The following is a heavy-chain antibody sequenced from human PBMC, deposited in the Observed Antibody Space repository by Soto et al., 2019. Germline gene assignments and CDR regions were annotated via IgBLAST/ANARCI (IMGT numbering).Heavy chain of an antibody. CDR1: GGSFSGYY. D-gene: IGHD3-22*01. V-gene: IGHV4-34*01. J-gene: IGHJ4*02. Sequence: PSETLSLTCAVYGGSFSGYYWSWIRQPPGKGLEWIGEINHSGSTNYNPSLKSRVTISVDTSKNQFSLHLTSVTAADTAVYYCTRHHPHHYDSSGYFDYWGQGTLVTVSS. CDR3: TRHHPHHYDSSGYFDY. CDR2: INHSGST.